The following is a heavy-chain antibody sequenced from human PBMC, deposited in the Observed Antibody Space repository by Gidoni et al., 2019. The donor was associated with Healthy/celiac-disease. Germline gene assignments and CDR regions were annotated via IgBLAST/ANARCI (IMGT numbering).Heavy chain of an antibody. CDR1: GFTFSSYG. J-gene: IGHJ3*02. CDR3: ARDRGIAAAGTGDAFDI. CDR2: IWHDGSNK. D-gene: IGHD6-13*01. Sequence: QVQLVESGGGVVQPGRSLRLSCAVSGFTFSSYGMHWFRQAPGKGLEWVSVIWHDGSNKYYADSVKGRFPISRDNSKNTLYLQMNSLRAEDTAVYYCARDRGIAAAGTGDAFDIWGQGTMVTVSS. V-gene: IGHV3-33*01.